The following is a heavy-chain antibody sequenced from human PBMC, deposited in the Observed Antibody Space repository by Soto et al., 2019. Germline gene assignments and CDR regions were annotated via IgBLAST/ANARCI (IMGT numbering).Heavy chain of an antibody. CDR3: ARHEKGTVTYDSNFDY. J-gene: IGHJ4*02. CDR2: INPSGGST. CDR1: GYTFTSYY. Sequence: ASVKVSCKASGYTFTSYYMHWVRQAPGQGLEWMGIINPSGGSTSYAQKFQGRVTISVDTSKNQFSLKLSSVTAADTAVYYCARHEKGTVTYDSNFDYWGQGTLVTVSS. D-gene: IGHD4-17*01. V-gene: IGHV1-46*01.